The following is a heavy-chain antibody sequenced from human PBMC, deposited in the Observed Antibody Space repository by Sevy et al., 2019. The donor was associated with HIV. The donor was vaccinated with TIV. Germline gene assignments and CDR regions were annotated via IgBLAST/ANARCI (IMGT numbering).Heavy chain of an antibody. J-gene: IGHJ6*02. CDR3: ATPFLMGNRYYYYGMDV. CDR2: FDPEDGET. Sequence: ASVKVSCKVSGYTLTELSMHWVRQAPGKGLEWMGGFDPEDGETIYAQKLQGRVTMTEDTSTDTAYMELSSLRSEDTAVYYCATPFLMGNRYYYYGMDVWGQGTTVTVSS. CDR1: GYTLTELS. V-gene: IGHV1-24*01. D-gene: IGHD3-3*01.